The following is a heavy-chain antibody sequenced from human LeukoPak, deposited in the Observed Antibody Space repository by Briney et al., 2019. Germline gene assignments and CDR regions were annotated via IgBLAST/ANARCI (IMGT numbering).Heavy chain of an antibody. CDR2: MNPNSGNT. CDR3: ARSSVGVGRRTDY. Sequence: ASLKVSCKASGYTFTSYDTNWVRQGSGQGVGWRGWMNPNSGNTGYAQKFQGRVTMTRRTSRNTAYMELSNLTSEDTAVYYCARSSVGVGRRTDYWGKGTLVTVSS. D-gene: IGHD1-26*01. V-gene: IGHV1-8*01. J-gene: IGHJ4*02. CDR1: GYTFTSYD.